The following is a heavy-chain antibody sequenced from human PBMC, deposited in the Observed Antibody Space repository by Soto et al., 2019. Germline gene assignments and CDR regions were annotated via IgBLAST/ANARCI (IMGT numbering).Heavy chain of an antibody. CDR2: IKSKTNGGTT. J-gene: IGHJ4*02. Sequence: GGSLRLSCAASGFTFSNAWMSWVRQAPGKGLEWVGRIKSKTNGGTTDYAAPVIGRFTIPRDDSKNTLYLQMNSLNTDDTAVYYCTTDDPINRYWGQGTLVTVSS. V-gene: IGHV3-15*01. CDR3: TTDDPINRY. CDR1: GFTFSNAW.